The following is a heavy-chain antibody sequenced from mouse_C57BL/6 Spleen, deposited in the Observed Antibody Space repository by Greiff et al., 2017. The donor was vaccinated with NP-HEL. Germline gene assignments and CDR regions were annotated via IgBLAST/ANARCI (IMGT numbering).Heavy chain of an antibody. D-gene: IGHD4-1*01. CDR1: GYSFTSYY. J-gene: IGHJ3*01. CDR3: ARDWAKGFAY. V-gene: IGHV1-66*01. CDR2: IYPGSGNT. Sequence: QVQLKQSGPELVKPGASVKISCKASGYSFTSYYIHWVKQRPGQGLEWIGWIYPGSGNTKYNEKFKGKATLTADTSSSTAYMLLSSLTSEDSAVYYWARDWAKGFAYWGQGTLVTVSA.